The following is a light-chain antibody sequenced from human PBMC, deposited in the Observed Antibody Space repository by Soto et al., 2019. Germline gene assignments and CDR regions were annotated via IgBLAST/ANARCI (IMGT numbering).Light chain of an antibody. CDR2: AAS. V-gene: IGKV1-39*01. J-gene: IGKJ2*01. CDR1: QSISSY. Sequence: DIQMTQSPSSLSASVGDRVTITCRASQSISSYLNWYQQKPWKAPKLLIYAASSLQSGVPSRFSGSGSGTDFPLTISSLQPEDFATYYCQQSYSTPYTVGQGTKLEIK. CDR3: QQSYSTPYT.